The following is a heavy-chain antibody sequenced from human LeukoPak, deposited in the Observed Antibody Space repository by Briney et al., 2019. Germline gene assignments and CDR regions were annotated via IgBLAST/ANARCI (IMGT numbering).Heavy chain of an antibody. D-gene: IGHD4-23*01. Sequence: SETLSLTCAVSGYSISSGYYWGWIRQPPGKGLQWIGSIFQRGYSYYTPSLKSPVTISVDTSRNQFSLRLSSVTAADTAVYYCAGDKETSGNGRPNWFDPWGQGTLVTVSS. CDR1: GYSISSGYY. V-gene: IGHV4-38-2*01. CDR3: AGDKETSGNGRPNWFDP. CDR2: IFQRGYS. J-gene: IGHJ5*02.